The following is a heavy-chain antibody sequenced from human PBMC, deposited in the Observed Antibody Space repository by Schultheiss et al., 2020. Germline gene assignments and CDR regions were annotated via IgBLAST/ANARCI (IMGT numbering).Heavy chain of an antibody. Sequence: SGPTLVKPTQTLTLTCTFSGFSLSTSGVGVGWIRQPPGKALEWLALIYWNDDKRYSPSLKSRLTITKDTSKNQVVLTMTNMDPVDTATYYCAHRPLYYYDSSGYYDYWGQGTLVTVSS. CDR3: AHRPLYYYDSSGYYDY. J-gene: IGHJ4*02. D-gene: IGHD3-22*01. CDR2: IYWNDDK. V-gene: IGHV2-5*01. CDR1: GFSLSTSGVG.